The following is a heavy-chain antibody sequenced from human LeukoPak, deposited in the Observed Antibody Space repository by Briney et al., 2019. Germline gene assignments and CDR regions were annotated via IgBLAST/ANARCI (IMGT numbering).Heavy chain of an antibody. J-gene: IGHJ4*02. CDR1: RFTFSAYS. V-gene: IGHV3-21*01. CDR2: ISSSSNSI. D-gene: IGHD3-3*01. Sequence: GGSLRLSCAASRFTFSAYSMNWVRQAPGKGLEWVSSISSSSNSIYYADSVKGRFTISRDNAKNSLYLQMNSLRAEDTAVYYCARGQPTIFGVVKSFDYWGQGTLVTVSS. CDR3: ARGQPTIFGVVKSFDY.